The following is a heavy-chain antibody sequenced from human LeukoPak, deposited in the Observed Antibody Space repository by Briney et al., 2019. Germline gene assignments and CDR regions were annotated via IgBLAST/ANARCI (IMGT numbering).Heavy chain of an antibody. J-gene: IGHJ4*02. V-gene: IGHV4-59*01. CDR2: IYYSGST. D-gene: IGHD6-19*01. Sequence: SETLSLTCTVSGGSISSYYWSWIRQPPGKGLEWIGYIYYSGSTNYNPSLKSRVTISVDTSKNQFSLKLSSVTAADTAVYYCARTSQWLGGYFDYWGQGTLVTVSS. CDR1: GGSISSYY. CDR3: ARTSQWLGGYFDY.